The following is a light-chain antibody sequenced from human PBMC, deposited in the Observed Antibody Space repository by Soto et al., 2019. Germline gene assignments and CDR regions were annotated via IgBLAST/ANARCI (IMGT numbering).Light chain of an antibody. V-gene: IGLV2-14*01. CDR2: EVS. J-gene: IGLJ1*01. CDR3: SSYTSSSTLV. CDR1: SSGVGGYNY. Sequence: QSALTQPASVSGSPGQSITISCTGTSSGVGGYNYDSWYQQHPGKAPKHMMYEVSNRPSGVSNHSSGSNSGNTASLAISGLQAEDEADYYCSSYTSSSTLVFGTGTKLTVL.